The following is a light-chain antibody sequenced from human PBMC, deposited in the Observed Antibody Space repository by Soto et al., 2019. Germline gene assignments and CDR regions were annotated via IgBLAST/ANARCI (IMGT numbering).Light chain of an antibody. J-gene: IGLJ2*01. CDR1: SSDVGGYNY. V-gene: IGLV2-14*01. Sequence: QSALTQPASVSGSPGQSITISCTGTSSDVGGYNYVSWYQQHPGKAPKLMIYEVSNRPSGVSNRFSGSKSGNTASLTISGLQAEDEADYYCSSYTNTYTPVFGGGTKLTVL. CDR3: SSYTNTYTPV. CDR2: EVS.